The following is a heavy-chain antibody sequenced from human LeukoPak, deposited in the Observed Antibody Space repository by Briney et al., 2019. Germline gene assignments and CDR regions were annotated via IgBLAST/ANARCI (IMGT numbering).Heavy chain of an antibody. Sequence: QPGGSLKLSCAASGFTFSGSAMHWVRQASGKGLEWVGRIRSKANSYATAYAASVKGRFTISRDDSKNTAYLQMNSLKTEDTAVYYCTSLIWFGLKYGMDVWGKGTTVTVSS. CDR1: GFTFSGSA. J-gene: IGHJ6*04. D-gene: IGHD3-10*01. CDR3: TSLIWFGLKYGMDV. CDR2: IRSKANSYAT. V-gene: IGHV3-73*01.